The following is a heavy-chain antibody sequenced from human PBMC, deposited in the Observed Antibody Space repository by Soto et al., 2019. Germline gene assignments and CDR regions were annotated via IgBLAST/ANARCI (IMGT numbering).Heavy chain of an antibody. D-gene: IGHD3-3*01. Sequence: VQLQESGPGLVKPSETLSLTCTVSGGSISSYYWSWIRQPPGKGLEWIGYIYYSGSTNYNPSLKSRVTMSVDTSKNQFSLKLSSVTAADTAVYYCAGVNYDFWSGYHRYYYYYMDVWGKGTTVTVSS. CDR3: AGVNYDFWSGYHRYYYYYMDV. CDR1: GGSISSYY. CDR2: IYYSGST. V-gene: IGHV4-59*01. J-gene: IGHJ6*03.